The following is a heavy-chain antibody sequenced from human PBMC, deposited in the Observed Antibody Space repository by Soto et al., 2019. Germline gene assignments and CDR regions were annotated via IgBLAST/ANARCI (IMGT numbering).Heavy chain of an antibody. CDR2: INHSGST. D-gene: IGHD5-18*01. CDR3: ARIEPEKRYSSDY. J-gene: IGHJ4*02. CDR1: DGSFRGYS. Sequence: ETLSHTYSVYDGSFRGYSWSWIRQPPGKGLEWIGEINHSGSTNYNPSLKSRVTISVDTSKNQFSLKLSSVTAADTAVYYCARIEPEKRYSSDYWGQGTLVTGSS. V-gene: IGHV4-34*01.